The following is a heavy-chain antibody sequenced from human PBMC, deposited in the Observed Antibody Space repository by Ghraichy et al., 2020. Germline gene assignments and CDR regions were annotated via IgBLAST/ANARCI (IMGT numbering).Heavy chain of an antibody. CDR1: GFTFSSHW. V-gene: IGHV3-74*03. Sequence: LSLPCAASGFTFSSHWMHWVRQVPGKGLMWVLCINGDGSRIMYAESVKGRFTISRDNAKNTLYLLMTSLRADDTAVYYCVRGSGNSPPPFDYWGQGTLVTVSS. J-gene: IGHJ4*02. CDR2: INGDGSRI. D-gene: IGHD4-23*01. CDR3: VRGSGNSPPPFDY.